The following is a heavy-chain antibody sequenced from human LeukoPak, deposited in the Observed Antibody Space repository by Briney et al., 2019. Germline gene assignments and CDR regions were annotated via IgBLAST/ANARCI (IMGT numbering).Heavy chain of an antibody. CDR2: ISSSSSFT. D-gene: IGHD3-22*01. V-gene: IGHV3-21*01. CDR3: ARDDGSGYYFDY. CDR1: GFTFSSYS. J-gene: IGHJ4*02. Sequence: GGSLRLSCAASGFTFSSYSMNWVRQTPGKGLEWVSSISSSSSFTYYADSLKGRFTISRDNAKNPLYLQMDSLRAEDTAVYYCARDDGSGYYFDYWGQGTLVTVSS.